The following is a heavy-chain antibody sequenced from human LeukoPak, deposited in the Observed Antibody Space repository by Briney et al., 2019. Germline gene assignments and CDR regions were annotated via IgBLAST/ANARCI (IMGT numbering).Heavy chain of an antibody. CDR3: ARGRVSSSTWYSTYYYYFYMDV. J-gene: IGHJ6*03. CDR2: VDHTGST. Sequence: SETLSLTCSVSDDSTTMYYWTWIRQPPGKGLEWIGYVDHTGSTNFNPSLNGRVSISRDTTKNLFSLRLRSVTAADTAVYFCARGRVSSSTWYSTYYYYFYMDVWGKGTTVTVSS. CDR1: DDSTTMYY. D-gene: IGHD1-1*01. V-gene: IGHV4-59*01.